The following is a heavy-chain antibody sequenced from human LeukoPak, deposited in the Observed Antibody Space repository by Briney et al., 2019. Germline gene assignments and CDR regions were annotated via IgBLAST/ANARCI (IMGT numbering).Heavy chain of an antibody. J-gene: IGHJ5*02. CDR3: AKDRVSNAIAHRFDP. Sequence: PGGSLRLSCAASGFTFSCFAMSWVRQTPGKGLEGVSTISGGGGTTYYADSVRGRFTISRDNSNNTLYLQMNSLRAEDKAIYYCAKDRVSNAIAHRFDPWGQGTLVTASS. CDR2: ISGGGGTT. D-gene: IGHD6-13*01. V-gene: IGHV3-23*01. CDR1: GFTFSCFA.